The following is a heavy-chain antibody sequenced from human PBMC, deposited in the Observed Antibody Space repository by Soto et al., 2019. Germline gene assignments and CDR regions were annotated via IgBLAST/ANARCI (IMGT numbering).Heavy chain of an antibody. V-gene: IGHV3-7*01. J-gene: IGHJ6*04. Sequence: EVQVVESGGGLVQPGGSLRLSCAASGFTFTSYWMTWVRQAPGRGLEWVANINKDGSEKSYVDSVKGRFTISRDNAKSSLYLQMTSLRADDTAVYYCVREIASRLWGKGTTVIVSS. D-gene: IGHD2-21*01. CDR3: VREIASRL. CDR2: INKDGSEK. CDR1: GFTFTSYW.